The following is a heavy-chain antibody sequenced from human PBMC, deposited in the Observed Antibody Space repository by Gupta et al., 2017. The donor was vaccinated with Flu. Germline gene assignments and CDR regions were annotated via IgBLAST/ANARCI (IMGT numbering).Heavy chain of an antibody. D-gene: IGHD6-19*01. V-gene: IGHV4-34*01. Sequence: PGKGLEWIGEINHSGSTNYNPSLKSRVTISVDTSKNQFSLKLSSVTAADTAVYYCARGSVAVAGKPPNWFDPWGQGTLVTVSS. J-gene: IGHJ5*02. CDR2: INHSGST. CDR3: ARGSVAVAGKPPNWFDP.